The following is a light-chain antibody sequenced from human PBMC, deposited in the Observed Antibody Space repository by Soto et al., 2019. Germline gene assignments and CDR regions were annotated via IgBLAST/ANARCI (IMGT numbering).Light chain of an antibody. CDR2: EVR. CDR1: SSDVGNYNY. V-gene: IGLV2-14*01. Sequence: QSALTQPASVSGSPGQSITISCTGTSSDVGNYNYVSWYQHHPGKAPKVMIYEVRNRPSGVSNRFSGSKSGNTASLTISGLQAEDEADYYCSSYTSSSTLYVFGTGTKLTVL. J-gene: IGLJ1*01. CDR3: SSYTSSSTLYV.